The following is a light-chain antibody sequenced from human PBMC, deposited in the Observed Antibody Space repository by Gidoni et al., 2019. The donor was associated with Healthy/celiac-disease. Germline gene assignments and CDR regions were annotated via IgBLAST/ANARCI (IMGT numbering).Light chain of an antibody. CDR2: RNN. J-gene: IGLJ2*01. Sequence: QSVLTQPPSASGTPGQRVTISCSGSSSTIGSNYVYWYQQLPGTAPKLLIYRNNQRPSGVPDRFSGSKSGTSASLAISGLRSEDEADYYCAAWDDSLSGIVVFGGGTKLTVL. CDR3: AAWDDSLSGIVV. CDR1: SSTIGSNY. V-gene: IGLV1-47*01.